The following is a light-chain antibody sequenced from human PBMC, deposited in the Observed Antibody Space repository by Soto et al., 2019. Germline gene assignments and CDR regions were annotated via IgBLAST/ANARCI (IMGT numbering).Light chain of an antibody. CDR3: QHSGSSLWT. CDR1: QSVSSSY. V-gene: IGKV3-20*01. CDR2: GAS. J-gene: IGKJ1*01. Sequence: EIVLTQSPGTLSLSPGERATLSCRASQSVSSSYLAWYQQKPGQAPRLLIYGASSRATGIPDRFSGSGSGIDFTLTISRLEPEDFAVYYCQHSGSSLWTFGQGTKVEIK.